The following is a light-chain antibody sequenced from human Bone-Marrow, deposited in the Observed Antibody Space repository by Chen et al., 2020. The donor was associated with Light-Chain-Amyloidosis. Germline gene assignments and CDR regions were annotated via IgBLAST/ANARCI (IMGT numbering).Light chain of an antibody. V-gene: IGLV2-14*01. Sequence: QSALTQPASVSGSPGQSITVSCTGTSSDVGGDNHVSCYQQHPDKAPKLMIYEVTNRPSLVPDRFSGSKSDNTASLTISGLQTEDEADYFCSSYTITNTLVFGSGTRVTVL. CDR2: EVT. CDR1: SSDVGGDNH. CDR3: SSYTITNTLV. J-gene: IGLJ1*01.